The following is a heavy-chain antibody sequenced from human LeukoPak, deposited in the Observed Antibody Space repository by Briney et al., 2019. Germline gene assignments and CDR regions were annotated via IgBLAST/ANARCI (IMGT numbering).Heavy chain of an antibody. J-gene: IGHJ4*02. CDR3: ARRRNGVPYYFDY. D-gene: IGHD1-1*01. CDR1: GGSISTSDYY. CDR2: FYYSGST. V-gene: IGHV4-39*01. Sequence: PSETLSLTCTVSGGSISTSDYYWGWIRQPPGKGLEWIGSFYYSGSTYYNPSLKSRLTISLDTSNNQFSLRLTSVTAADTAVYYCARRRNGVPYYFDYWGQGTLVTVSS.